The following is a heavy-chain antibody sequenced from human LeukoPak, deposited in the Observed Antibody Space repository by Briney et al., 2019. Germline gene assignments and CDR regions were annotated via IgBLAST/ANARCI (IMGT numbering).Heavy chain of an antibody. CDR3: ARVGLGYGDYGFDP. V-gene: IGHV4-59*01. CDR1: GGSISSYY. J-gene: IGHJ5*02. CDR2: IYYSGST. D-gene: IGHD4-17*01. Sequence: PSETLSLXCTVSGGSISSYYWSWSRQPPGKGLEWIGYIYYSGSTNYNPSLKSRVTISVDTSKNQFSLKLSSVTAADTAVYYCARVGLGYGDYGFDPWGQGTLVTVSS.